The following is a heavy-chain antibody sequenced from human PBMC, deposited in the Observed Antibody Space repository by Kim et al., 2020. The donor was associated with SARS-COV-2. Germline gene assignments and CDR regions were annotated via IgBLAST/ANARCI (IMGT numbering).Heavy chain of an antibody. CDR3: ARHRHFDLGYFDS. CDR2: IGGTTGTT. V-gene: IGHV3-23*01. Sequence: GGSLRLSCAASGFTFSGFAISWVRQAPGKGLEWVSTIGGTTGTTYYADSVKGRFTISRDNSKSTLSLQMNSLRVEDTAVYYCARHRHFDLGYFDSWGQGALVTVSS. D-gene: IGHD3-9*01. J-gene: IGHJ4*02. CDR1: GFTFSGFA.